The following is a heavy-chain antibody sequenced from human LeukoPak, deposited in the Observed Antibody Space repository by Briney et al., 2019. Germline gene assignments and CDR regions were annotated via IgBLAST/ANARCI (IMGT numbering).Heavy chain of an antibody. J-gene: IGHJ4*02. Sequence: PSETLSLTCTVSGGSISSGGYYWSWIRQHPGKGLEWIGYIYYSGSTYYNPSLKSRVTISVGTSKNQFSLKLSSVTAADTAVYYCARASNRRIAVAGTFDYWGQGTLVTVSS. CDR2: IYYSGST. V-gene: IGHV4-31*03. CDR3: ARASNRRIAVAGTFDY. CDR1: GGSISSGGYY. D-gene: IGHD6-19*01.